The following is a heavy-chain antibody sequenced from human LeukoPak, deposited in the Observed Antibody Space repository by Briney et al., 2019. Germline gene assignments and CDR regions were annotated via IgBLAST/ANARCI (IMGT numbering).Heavy chain of an antibody. D-gene: IGHD2-21*02. Sequence: GGSLRLSCAASGFTFSSYTMSWVRQAPGKGLEWVSLISGSGTSTQYADSVKGRFTISRDSSKNTLYLQMKSLRAEDTAVYHCAKGIVAVTAMNYFDYWGQGTLVTASS. CDR1: GFTFSSYT. V-gene: IGHV3-23*01. J-gene: IGHJ4*02. CDR2: ISGSGTST. CDR3: AKGIVAVTAMNYFDY.